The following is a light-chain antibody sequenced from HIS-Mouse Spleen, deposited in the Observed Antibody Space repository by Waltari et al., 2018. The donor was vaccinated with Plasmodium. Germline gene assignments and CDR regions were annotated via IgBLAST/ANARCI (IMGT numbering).Light chain of an antibody. J-gene: IGLJ2*01. V-gene: IGLV3-1*01. CDR1: KLGYKY. CDR3: QAWDSSTVV. Sequence: SYELTQPPSVSVSPGQTASITCSGDKLGYKYACWYQQKPGQSPVLVIYQDSKRPSGIPGGFSGSNSGNTATLTISGTQAMDEADYYCQAWDSSTVVFGGGTKLTVL. CDR2: QDS.